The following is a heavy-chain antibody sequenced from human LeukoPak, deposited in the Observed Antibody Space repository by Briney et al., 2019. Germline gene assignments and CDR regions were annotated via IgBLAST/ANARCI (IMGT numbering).Heavy chain of an antibody. CDR2: ISGSGGST. CDR3: AKGGLLVVPVAMFT. CDR1: GFTFSSYA. Sequence: GGSLRLSCAASGFTFSSYAMSWFRQAPGKGLEWVSAISGSGGSTYYADSVKGRFTISRDNSKNTLYLQMNSLRAEDTAVYYCAKGGLLVVPVAMFTWGQGTLVTVSS. V-gene: IGHV3-23*01. J-gene: IGHJ5*02. D-gene: IGHD2-2*01.